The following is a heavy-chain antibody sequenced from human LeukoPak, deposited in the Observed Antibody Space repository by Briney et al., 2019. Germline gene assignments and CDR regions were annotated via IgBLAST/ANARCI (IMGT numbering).Heavy chain of an antibody. J-gene: IGHJ4*02. D-gene: IGHD5-18*01. CDR2: ISCDGSNK. CDR1: GFTFSSYA. V-gene: IGHV3-30*04. Sequence: GRSLRLSCAASGFTFSSYAMHWVRQAPGKGLEWVAVISCDGSNKYYADSAKGRFTISRDNSKNTLYLQMNSLRAEDTAVYYCARARDTYFDYWGQGTLVTVSS. CDR3: ARARDTYFDY.